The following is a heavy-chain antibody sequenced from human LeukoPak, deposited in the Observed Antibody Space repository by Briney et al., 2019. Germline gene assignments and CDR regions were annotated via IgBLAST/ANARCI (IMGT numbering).Heavy chain of an antibody. J-gene: IGHJ2*01. CDR3: TKSLYWYFDL. Sequence: PGGSLRLSCAASGFTFSSHSMNWVRQAPGKGLEWVSSISSSSSHIYYADSVEGRFTISRDNAKDSLYLQMNSLRAEDTAVYYCTKSLYWYFDLWGRGTLVTVSS. CDR2: ISSSSSHI. V-gene: IGHV3-21*06. CDR1: GFTFSSHS.